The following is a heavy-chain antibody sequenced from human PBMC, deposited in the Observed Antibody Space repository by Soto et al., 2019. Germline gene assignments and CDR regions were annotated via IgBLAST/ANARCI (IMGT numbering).Heavy chain of an antibody. CDR3: TRARGSYDYASDY. CDR2: INTDGSST. D-gene: IGHD3-10*01. V-gene: IGHV3-74*01. CDR1: GFTFSRYW. Sequence: PGGSLRLSCAASGFTFSRYWMHWVRQAPGKGLVWVSRINTDGSSTNYADSVQGRFTISRDNAKNTLYLQMNSLRVEDTAVYYCTRARGSYDYASDYWGQGTLVTVSS. J-gene: IGHJ4*02.